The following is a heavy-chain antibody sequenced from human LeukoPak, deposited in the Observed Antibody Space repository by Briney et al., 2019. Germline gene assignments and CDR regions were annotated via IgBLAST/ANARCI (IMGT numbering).Heavy chain of an antibody. CDR1: GYTFTSYA. CDR2: INAGNGNT. D-gene: IGHD6-19*01. V-gene: IGHV1-3*01. Sequence: ASVKVSCKASGYTFTSYAMHWVRQAPGQRLEWMGWINAGNGNTKYSQKFQGRVTITRDTSASTAYMELSSLRSEDTAVYYCARDRSGVAVAAPFDYWGQGTLVTVSS. J-gene: IGHJ4*02. CDR3: ARDRSGVAVAAPFDY.